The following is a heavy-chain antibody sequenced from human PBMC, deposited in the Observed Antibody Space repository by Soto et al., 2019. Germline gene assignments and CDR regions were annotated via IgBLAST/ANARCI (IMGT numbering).Heavy chain of an antibody. CDR2: ISTYNVDT. D-gene: IGHD5-12*01. Sequence: QVQLVQSGAEVKKPGSSVKVSCKASGYTFTRSGISWVRQAPGQGLEWMGWISTYNVDTNYAQTFQDRVTMTTDTATSTAYMELRSLRSDDTAVYYCAREGVAPYYYYGMDVWGQGTPVSVSS. V-gene: IGHV1-18*01. J-gene: IGHJ6*02. CDR1: GYTFTRSG. CDR3: AREGVAPYYYYGMDV.